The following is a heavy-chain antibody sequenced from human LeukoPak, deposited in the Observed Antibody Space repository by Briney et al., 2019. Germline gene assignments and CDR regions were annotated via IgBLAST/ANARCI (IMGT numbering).Heavy chain of an antibody. CDR1: GFTFSSYG. D-gene: IGHD3-22*01. CDR2: IWYDGSTK. CDR3: ARNYYYDSTRLYYFDY. Sequence: PGRSLRLSCAASGFTFSSYGMHWVRQAPGKGLEWVAVIWYDGSTKYYVDSVKGRFTISRDNSKNTLYLQMNSLRAGDTAVYYCARNYYYDSTRLYYFDYWGQGTLVTVSS. J-gene: IGHJ4*02. V-gene: IGHV3-33*01.